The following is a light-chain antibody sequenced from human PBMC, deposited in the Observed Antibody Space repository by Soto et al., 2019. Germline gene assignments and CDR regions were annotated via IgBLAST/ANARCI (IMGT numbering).Light chain of an antibody. V-gene: IGLV2-8*01. Sequence: QSVLTQPPSASGSPGQSVTISCTGTSSDVGGYNFVSWYQQHPGKAPQLMIYEVSERPSGVPDRFSGSKSGNTASLTVSGLQAEDEAAYYCSSYAGSNIVVFGGGTKVTVL. CDR1: SSDVGGYNF. J-gene: IGLJ2*01. CDR2: EVS. CDR3: SSYAGSNIVV.